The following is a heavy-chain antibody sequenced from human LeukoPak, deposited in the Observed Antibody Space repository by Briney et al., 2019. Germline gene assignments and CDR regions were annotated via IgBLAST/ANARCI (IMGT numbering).Heavy chain of an antibody. J-gene: IGHJ4*02. CDR2: IYYSGST. Sequence: SSQTLSLTCTVSGGSISSGGYYWSWIRQHPGKGLEWIGYIYYSGSTSYKPSLKSRVTISVDTSKNQFSLRLSSVTAADTAVYYCVRCGSYCLDYWGQGTLVTVSS. V-gene: IGHV4-31*03. CDR1: GGSISSGGYY. CDR3: VRCGSYCLDY. D-gene: IGHD1-26*01.